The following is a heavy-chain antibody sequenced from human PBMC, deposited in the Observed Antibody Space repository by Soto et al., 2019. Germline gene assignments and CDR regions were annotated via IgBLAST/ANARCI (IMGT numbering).Heavy chain of an antibody. CDR3: ARVSFETSGYADY. J-gene: IGHJ4*02. CDR2: INAANGNT. D-gene: IGHD3-22*01. V-gene: IGHV1-3*01. CDR1: GYIFSTYT. Sequence: QVHLVQSGAEVKKHGASVKVSCKASGYIFSTYTMHWVRQAPGQRLEWMGWINAANGNTKYSQNFQGRVTISRDTSASTAYLELSSLRSEDTAVYYCARVSFETSGYADYWGQGTLVTVSS.